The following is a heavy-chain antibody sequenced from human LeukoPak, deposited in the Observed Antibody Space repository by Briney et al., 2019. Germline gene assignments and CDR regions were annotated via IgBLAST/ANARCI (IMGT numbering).Heavy chain of an antibody. CDR2: INTNTGNP. D-gene: IGHD3-16*02. J-gene: IGHJ4*02. V-gene: IGHV7-4-1*02. CDR1: GYTFSSNG. CDR3: ARVYQRLGELSLPDY. Sequence: GASVKVSCTASGYTFSSNGMNWVRQAPGQGLEWMGWINTNTGNPTYAQGFTGRFVFSLDTSVSTTYLQISSLKAEDTAVYYCARVYQRLGELSLPDYWGQGTLVTVSS.